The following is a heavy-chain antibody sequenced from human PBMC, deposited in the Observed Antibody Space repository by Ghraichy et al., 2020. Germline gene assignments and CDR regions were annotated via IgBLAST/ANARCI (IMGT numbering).Heavy chain of an antibody. V-gene: IGHV3-53*01. D-gene: IGHD4-23*01. Sequence: GGSLRLSCAAFGFTVSSNYMSWVRQAPGKGLEWVSVIYSGGSTYYADSVKGRFTISRDNSKNTLYLQMNSLRAEDTAVYYCARDVVGGNPDDAFDIWGQGTMVTVSS. CDR1: GFTVSSNY. CDR2: IYSGGST. J-gene: IGHJ3*02. CDR3: ARDVVGGNPDDAFDI.